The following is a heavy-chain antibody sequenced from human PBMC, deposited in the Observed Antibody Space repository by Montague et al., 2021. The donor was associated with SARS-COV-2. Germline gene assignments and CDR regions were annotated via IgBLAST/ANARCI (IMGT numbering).Heavy chain of an antibody. V-gene: IGHV4-61*02. J-gene: IGHJ4*02. CDR1: GASISNPTYS. CDR3: VREGGSMTFDY. CDR2: MFTSGST. Sequence: TLSLTCTVYGASISNPTYSWGWIRQPAGKELERIGRMFTSGSTTYNPSLKSRVTISVDTSKNQFSLRLNSVTAADTAVYYCVREGGSMTFDYWGQGILVTVSS. D-gene: IGHD1-26*01.